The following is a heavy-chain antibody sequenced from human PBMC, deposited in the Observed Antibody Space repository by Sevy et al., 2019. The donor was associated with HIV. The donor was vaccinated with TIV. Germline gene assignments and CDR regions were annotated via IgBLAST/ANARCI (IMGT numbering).Heavy chain of an antibody. D-gene: IGHD3-3*01. CDR3: ARGRGYYDFWSGNIRRTDYYYYGMDV. J-gene: IGHJ6*02. V-gene: IGHV4-34*01. Sequence: SETLSLTCAVYGGSFSGYYWSWIRQPPGKGLEWIGEINHSGSTNYNPSLKSRVTISVDTSKNQFSLKLSSVTAADTAVYYCARGRGYYDFWSGNIRRTDYYYYGMDVWGQGTTVTVSS. CDR1: GGSFSGYY. CDR2: INHSGST.